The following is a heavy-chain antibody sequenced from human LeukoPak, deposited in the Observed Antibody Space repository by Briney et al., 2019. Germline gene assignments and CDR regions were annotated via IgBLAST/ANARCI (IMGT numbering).Heavy chain of an antibody. J-gene: IGHJ4*02. CDR1: GFTFSSYS. D-gene: IGHD3-10*01. Sequence: GGSLRLSCAASGFTFSSYSMNWVRQAPGKGLEWVSSISSSSSYIYYADSVKGRFTISRDNAKNSLYLQMNSLRAEDTAVYYCARRRWGYGSGSYDYWGQGTLVTVSS. CDR2: ISSSSSYI. CDR3: ARRRWGYGSGSYDY. V-gene: IGHV3-21*04.